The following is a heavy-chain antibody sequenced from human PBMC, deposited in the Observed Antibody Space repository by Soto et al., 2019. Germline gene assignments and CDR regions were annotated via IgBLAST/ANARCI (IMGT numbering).Heavy chain of an antibody. CDR1: GFTFASYG. Sequence: GGSWRLSCAASGFTFASYGIHCVRQAPGKGLEWVAVISYDGGNIYYGASVKGRCTISRDESKKTVDLQMNSLRPEDTALYYCKKEGNDYSDFSYHVTDAWSQANTATVS. CDR3: KKEGNDYSDFSYHVTDA. CDR2: ISYDGGNI. D-gene: IGHD4-4*01. V-gene: IGHV3-30*18. J-gene: IGHJ6*02.